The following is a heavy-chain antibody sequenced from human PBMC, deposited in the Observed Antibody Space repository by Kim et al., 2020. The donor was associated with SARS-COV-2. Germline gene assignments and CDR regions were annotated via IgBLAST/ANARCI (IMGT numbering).Heavy chain of an antibody. CDR2: ITKDNGII. CDR1: GFTFGDYT. D-gene: IGHD3-10*01. CDR3: AKGGGSGTYSGDY. Sequence: GGSLRLSCVGSGFTFGDYTMLWVRQAPGKGLEWVSGITKDNGIIGYVDSVRGRFTISRDNGAKSLYLQMDSLRPEDTALYYCAKGGGSGTYSGDYWGQGT. J-gene: IGHJ4*02. V-gene: IGHV3-9*01.